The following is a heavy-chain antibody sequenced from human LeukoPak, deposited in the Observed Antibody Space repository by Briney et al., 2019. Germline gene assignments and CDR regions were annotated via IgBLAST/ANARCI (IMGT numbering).Heavy chain of an antibody. J-gene: IGHJ3*02. D-gene: IGHD3-22*01. CDR3: ARGLDYDSSGYRAFDI. Sequence: ASVKVSCKASGYTFTSYDTNWVRQATGQGLEWMGWMNPNSGNTGYAQKFQGRVTMTRNTSISTAYMELSSLRSEDTAVYYCARGLDYDSSGYRAFDIWGQGTMVTVSS. CDR1: GYTFTSYD. CDR2: MNPNSGNT. V-gene: IGHV1-8*01.